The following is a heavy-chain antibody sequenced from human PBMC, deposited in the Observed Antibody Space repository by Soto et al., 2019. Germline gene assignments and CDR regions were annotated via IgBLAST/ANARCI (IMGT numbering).Heavy chain of an antibody. CDR3: ARHHGPTTSENWFDP. D-gene: IGHD5-12*01. Sequence: GASVKVSFKASGYTFFTYDISWLRQAPGQGLEWMGWISTYSGDTKYAQKFQGRVTMTTDTPTTTAYLELRSLRSDDTAVYYCARHHGPTTSENWFDPWGQGTLVTVSS. CDR1: GYTFFTYD. J-gene: IGHJ5*02. CDR2: ISTYSGDT. V-gene: IGHV1-18*01.